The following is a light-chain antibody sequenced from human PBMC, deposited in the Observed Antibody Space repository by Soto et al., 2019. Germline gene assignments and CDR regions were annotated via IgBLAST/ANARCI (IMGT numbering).Light chain of an antibody. Sequence: DILLIRSPASLCLSPGEGATRSWRASQSVSSYLAWYQQQPRQAPRLLLYDAATRATGIPARFSGSGSATAFTLTISSLVPADVAVYYCYQRCNWPPITFGQGTLLDIK. J-gene: IGKJ5*01. CDR3: YQRCNWPPIT. V-gene: IGKV3-11*01. CDR2: DAA. CDR1: QSVSSY.